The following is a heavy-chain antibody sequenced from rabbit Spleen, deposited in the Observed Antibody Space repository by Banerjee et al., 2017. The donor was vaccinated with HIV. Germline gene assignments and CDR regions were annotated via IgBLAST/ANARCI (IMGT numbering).Heavy chain of an antibody. CDR1: GVSFSDKDV. D-gene: IGHD5-1*01. CDR3: ARDLVTVIGWNFNL. Sequence: EQLEESGGGLVKPEGSLTLTCKASGVSFSDKDVMCWVRQAPGKGLEWIACINIVTGKDVYATWAKGRFIMSRTLSTTVTLQMTSLTAADTATYICARDLVTVIGWNFNLWGPGTLVTVS. V-gene: IGHV1S45*01. CDR2: INIVTGKD. J-gene: IGHJ4*01.